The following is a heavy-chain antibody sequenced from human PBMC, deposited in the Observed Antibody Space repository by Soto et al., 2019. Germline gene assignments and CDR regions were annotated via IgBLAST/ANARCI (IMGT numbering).Heavy chain of an antibody. D-gene: IGHD3-22*01. CDR2: INPSDSYT. CDR3: ARESYYDSSGSLAY. CDR1: GYSFSNYW. Sequence: WESLKISCKGSGYSFSNYWITWVRQMPGRGLEWMGRINPSDSYTDYSPSFQVHVSISTDKSISTAYLQWSSLKASDTAMYYCARESYYDSSGSLAYWGQGT. J-gene: IGHJ4*02. V-gene: IGHV5-10-1*01.